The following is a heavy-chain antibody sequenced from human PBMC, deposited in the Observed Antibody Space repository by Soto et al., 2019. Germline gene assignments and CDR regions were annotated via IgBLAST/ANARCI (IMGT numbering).Heavy chain of an antibody. D-gene: IGHD6-6*01. Sequence: SETLSLTCTVPGGSISSGDYYWSWIRQHPGKGLEWIGHIYNSGSTYYNPSLKSRVTISVDTSKNQFSLKLNSVTAADTAVYYCARFSYSSYPRYYYYGMDVWGQGTTVTVSS. CDR2: IYNSGST. CDR3: ARFSYSSYPRYYYYGMDV. CDR1: GGSISSGDYY. V-gene: IGHV4-31*03. J-gene: IGHJ6*02.